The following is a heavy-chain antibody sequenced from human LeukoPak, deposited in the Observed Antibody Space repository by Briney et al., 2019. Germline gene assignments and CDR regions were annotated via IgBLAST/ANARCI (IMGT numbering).Heavy chain of an antibody. Sequence: AAVKVSFKASGYTFAINYMHWLRQPPAQGLEWMGIINLSRGSTSYAQKLKGRVTMTTDTSTSTAYMELRSLRPEDTAVYYCARGYSSGPPGEIAYFQHWGQGTLVTVSS. J-gene: IGHJ1*01. V-gene: IGHV1-46*01. CDR2: INLSRGST. D-gene: IGHD6-19*01. CDR3: ARGYSSGPPGEIAYFQH. CDR1: GYTFAINY.